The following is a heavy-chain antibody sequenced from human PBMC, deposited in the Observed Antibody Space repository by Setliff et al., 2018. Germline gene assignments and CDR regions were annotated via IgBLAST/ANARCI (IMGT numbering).Heavy chain of an antibody. V-gene: IGHV1-69*05. CDR3: ARGESGWVDYYDSSGSESDNYYYYGMDV. Sequence: SVKVSCKASGGTFSSYAISWVRQAPGQGLEWMGGIIPILGTANYAQKFQGRVTITTDESTSTAYMELSSLRTEDTAVYYCARGESGWVDYYDSSGSESDNYYYYGMDVWGQGTTVTVSS. CDR1: GGTFSSYA. J-gene: IGHJ6*02. CDR2: IIPILGTA. D-gene: IGHD3-22*01.